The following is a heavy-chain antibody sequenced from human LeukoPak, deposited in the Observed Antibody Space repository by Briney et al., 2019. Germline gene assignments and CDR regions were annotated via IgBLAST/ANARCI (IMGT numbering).Heavy chain of an antibody. CDR2: ISGSGGST. V-gene: IGHV3-23*01. Sequence: GGSQRLSCAASGFTFSSYAMSWVRHAPGKGLECVSSISGSGGSTYYADSVKGRFTISRDNSKNTLYLQMNSLRAEDTAVYYCAKVLRYCSSTSCYPDYFDYWGQGALVTVSS. CDR3: AKVLRYCSSTSCYPDYFDY. CDR1: GFTFSSYA. D-gene: IGHD2-2*01. J-gene: IGHJ4*02.